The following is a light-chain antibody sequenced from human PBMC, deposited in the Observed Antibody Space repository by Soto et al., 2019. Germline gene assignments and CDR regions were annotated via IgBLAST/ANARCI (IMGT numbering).Light chain of an antibody. V-gene: IGKV1-39*01. J-gene: IGKJ4*01. CDR2: AAS. CDR3: QQSYSTPY. CDR1: QSISSY. Sequence: DIQMTQSHSSRSASVGDRVNLTCRASQSISSYLNWYKQKPGKAPKILIYAASSLQSGVPSRFSVSGSGTDFTLTIRSMQPEEFATDDCQQSYSTPYVGGVTKVDIK.